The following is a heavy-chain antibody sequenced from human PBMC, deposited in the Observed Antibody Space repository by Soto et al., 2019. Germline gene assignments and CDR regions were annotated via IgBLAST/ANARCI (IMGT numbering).Heavy chain of an antibody. J-gene: IGHJ5*02. CDR3: ARRDYSNYVWFDP. Sequence: ASVKVSCKASGYTFTSYYMHWVRQAPGQGLERMGIINPSGGSTSYAQKFQGRVTMTRDTSTSTVYMELSSLRSEDTAVYYCARRDYSNYVWFDPWGQGTLVTVS. CDR1: GYTFTSYY. V-gene: IGHV1-46*01. D-gene: IGHD4-4*01. CDR2: INPSGGST.